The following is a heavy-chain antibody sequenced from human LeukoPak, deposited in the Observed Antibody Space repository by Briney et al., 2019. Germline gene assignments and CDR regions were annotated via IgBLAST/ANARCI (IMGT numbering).Heavy chain of an antibody. J-gene: IGHJ6*02. V-gene: IGHV4-61*01. Sequence: PSETLSLTCTVSGVSVSSGSYYWSWIRQPPGKGLEWIGNIYYSGSTNYNPSLKSRVTISVDTSKNQFSLKLSSVTGADTAVYYCAREGHYYYGMDVWGQGTTVTVSS. CDR3: AREGHYYYGMDV. CDR2: IYYSGST. CDR1: GVSVSSGSYY.